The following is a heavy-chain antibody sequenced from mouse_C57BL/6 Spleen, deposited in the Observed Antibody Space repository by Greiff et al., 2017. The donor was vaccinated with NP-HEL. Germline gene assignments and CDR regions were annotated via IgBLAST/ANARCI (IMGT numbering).Heavy chain of an antibody. CDR3: ARAYYYGSSYWYFDV. Sequence: VQLQQSGPELVKPGASVKLSCKASGYTFTSYDINWVKQRPGQGLEWIGWIYPRDGSTKYNEKFKGKATLTGDTSSSTAYMEVHSLTSEDAAVYFCARAYYYGSSYWYFDVWGTGTTVTVSS. CDR2: IYPRDGST. J-gene: IGHJ1*03. CDR1: GYTFTSYD. D-gene: IGHD1-1*01. V-gene: IGHV1-85*01.